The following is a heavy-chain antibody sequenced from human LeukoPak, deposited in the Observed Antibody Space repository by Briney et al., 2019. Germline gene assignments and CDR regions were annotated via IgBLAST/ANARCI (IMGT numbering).Heavy chain of an antibody. CDR1: GGAIISYY. CDR3: ARLKFYDSTGYSPGYYMDV. Sequence: PSETLSLTCSVSGGAIISYYWSWIRQPAGKGPEWIGRIYPTGNTDYNPSLKTRVTMSTDRSKKQFSLRLRSVTAADTAVYYCARLKFYDSTGYSPGYYMDVWGKGTAVTVSS. J-gene: IGHJ6*03. V-gene: IGHV4-4*07. CDR2: IYPTGNT. D-gene: IGHD3-22*01.